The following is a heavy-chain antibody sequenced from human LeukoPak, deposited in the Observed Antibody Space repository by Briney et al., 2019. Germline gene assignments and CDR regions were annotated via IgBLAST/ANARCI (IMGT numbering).Heavy chain of an antibody. V-gene: IGHV4-59*08. Sequence: PSETLSLTCTVSGGSISSYYRSWIRQPPGKGLEWIGYIYYSGSTNYNPSLKSRVTISVDTSKDQFSLKLSSVTAADTAVYYCARSGTVGAMPVWGQGTLVTVSS. D-gene: IGHD1-26*01. CDR2: IYYSGST. CDR3: ARSGTVGAMPV. CDR1: GGSISSYY. J-gene: IGHJ4*02.